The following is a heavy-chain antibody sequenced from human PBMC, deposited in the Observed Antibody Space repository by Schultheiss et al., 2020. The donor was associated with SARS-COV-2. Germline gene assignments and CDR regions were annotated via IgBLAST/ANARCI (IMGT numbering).Heavy chain of an antibody. CDR1: GFTFSSYG. J-gene: IGHJ4*02. V-gene: IGHV3-30*18. CDR2: ISYDGSNK. D-gene: IGHD3-10*01. Sequence: GGSLRLSCAASGFTFSSYGMHWVRQAPGKGLEWVAVISYDGSNKYYADSVKGRFTISRDNSKNTLYLQMNSLRAEDTAVYYCAKGLEGYYGSGSYYGPDFDYWGQGTLVTVSS. CDR3: AKGLEGYYGSGSYYGPDFDY.